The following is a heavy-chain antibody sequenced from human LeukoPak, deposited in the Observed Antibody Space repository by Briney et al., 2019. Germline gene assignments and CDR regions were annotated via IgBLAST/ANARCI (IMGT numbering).Heavy chain of an antibody. Sequence: GGSLRLSCVGSGFTFSVHWVRQVPGKGREGLTFIRHDGTDQHYADSVRGRFTISRDNSKNTVYLQMNSLRPEDTALYYGAKDGNWASVSWGQGTLVTVSS. CDR1: GFTFS. V-gene: IGHV3-30*02. D-gene: IGHD7-27*01. CDR2: IRHDGTDQ. J-gene: IGHJ5*02. CDR3: AKDGNWASVS.